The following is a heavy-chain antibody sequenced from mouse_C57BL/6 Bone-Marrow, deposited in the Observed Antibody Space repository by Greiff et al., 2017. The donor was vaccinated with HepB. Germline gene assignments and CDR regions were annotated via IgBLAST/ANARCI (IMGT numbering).Heavy chain of an antibody. J-gene: IGHJ2*01. D-gene: IGHD2-4*01. Sequence: VQLQQSGPELVKPGASVKISCKASGYTFTDYNMHWVKQSHGKSLEWIGYINPNNGGTSYNQKFKGKATLTVNKSSSTAYMELRSLTSEDSADYYGASPYYDYGYFDYCGQGTTLTVSA. CDR2: INPNNGGT. CDR3: ASPYYDYGYFDY. V-gene: IGHV1-22*01. CDR1: GYTFTDYN.